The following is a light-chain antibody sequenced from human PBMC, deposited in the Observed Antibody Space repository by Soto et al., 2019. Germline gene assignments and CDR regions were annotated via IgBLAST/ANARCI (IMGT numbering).Light chain of an antibody. CDR1: QSISSY. V-gene: IGKV1-17*01. J-gene: IGKJ1*01. Sequence: IQMTQSQSSLSASVGDRFAVTCRASQSISSYLNWYQQKPGKAPKLLIYAASSLQSGVPLRFSGSGSGTGFTLTISSLQPEDSATYYCLQHNTYPRTFGQGTKVDIK. CDR2: AAS. CDR3: LQHNTYPRT.